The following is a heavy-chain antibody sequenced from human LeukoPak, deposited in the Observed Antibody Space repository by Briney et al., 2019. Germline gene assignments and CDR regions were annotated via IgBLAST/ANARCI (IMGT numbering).Heavy chain of an antibody. J-gene: IGHJ6*03. D-gene: IGHD6-13*01. CDR3: ARDRIEQQRTLGRSSNYYYYYYMDV. Sequence: HSGGSLRLSCAAAGFTFSDYGMNWVRQAPGKGLEWVSYISSSSSTIYYADSVKGRFTISRDNAKNSLYLQMNSLRAEDTAVYYCARDRIEQQRTLGRSSNYYYYYYMDVWGKGTTVTVSS. CDR1: GFTFSDYG. CDR2: ISSSSSTI. V-gene: IGHV3-48*01.